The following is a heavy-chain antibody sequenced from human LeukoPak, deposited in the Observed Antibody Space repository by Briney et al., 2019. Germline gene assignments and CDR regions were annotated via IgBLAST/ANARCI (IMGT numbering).Heavy chain of an antibody. CDR2: ISYDGRNK. J-gene: IGHJ4*02. Sequence: PGGSLRLSCAASGFTSSTYDMHWVRQAPGKGLEWVAVISYDGRNKYYADSVKGRFTISRDNSKNALFLQMNSLRAEDTALYYCANKGASGWRFDYWGQGTLVTVSS. CDR1: GFTSSTYD. CDR3: ANKGASGWRFDY. V-gene: IGHV3-30*18. D-gene: IGHD6-19*01.